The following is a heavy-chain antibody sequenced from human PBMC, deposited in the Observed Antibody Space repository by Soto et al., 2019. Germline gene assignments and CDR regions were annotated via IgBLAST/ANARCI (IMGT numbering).Heavy chain of an antibody. D-gene: IGHD3-10*01. CDR1: GDSVSSNSAA. J-gene: IGHJ5*02. CDR3: ARGELNGRVAAKRWAGSGENWFDP. Sequence: SQTLSLTCAISGDSVSSNSAAWNWIRQSPSRGLEWLGRTYYRSKWYNYYAVSVKSRITINPDTSKNQFSLQLNSVTPEDTAVYYCARGELNGRVAAKRWAGSGENWFDPWGQGTLVTVSS. V-gene: IGHV6-1*01. CDR2: TYYRSKWYN.